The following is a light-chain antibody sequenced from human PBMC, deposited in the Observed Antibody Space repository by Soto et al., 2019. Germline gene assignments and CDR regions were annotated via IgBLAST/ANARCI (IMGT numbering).Light chain of an antibody. CDR1: QSVSSNY. Sequence: EIVLTQSPGTLSLSPGERATLPCRASQSVSSNYLAWYQRKPGQAPRLLIYGASSRATGIPNRFSGSGSGTDFTLTITRLEPEDFAVYYCQQYGSSPPTFGQGTKVEIK. CDR2: GAS. CDR3: QQYGSSPPT. V-gene: IGKV3-20*01. J-gene: IGKJ1*01.